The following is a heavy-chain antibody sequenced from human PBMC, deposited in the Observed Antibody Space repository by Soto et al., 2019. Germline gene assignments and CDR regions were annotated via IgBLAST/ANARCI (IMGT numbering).Heavy chain of an antibody. D-gene: IGHD6-13*01. CDR2: INHSGST. Sequence: QVQLQQWGAGLLKPSETLSLTCAVYGGSFSGYYWSWIRQPPGKGLEWIGEINHSGSTNYNPFLKSRVTISVDTSKNQFSLKLSSVTAADTAVYYCARVTAGIAAAANVDYWGQGTLVTVSS. CDR1: GGSFSGYY. CDR3: ARVTAGIAAAANVDY. J-gene: IGHJ4*02. V-gene: IGHV4-34*01.